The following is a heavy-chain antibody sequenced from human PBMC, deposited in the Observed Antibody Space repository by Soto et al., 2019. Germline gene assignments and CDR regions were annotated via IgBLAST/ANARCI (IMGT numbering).Heavy chain of an antibody. CDR2: IYYSGNT. CDR1: GGSISSPSYY. Sequence: SETLSLTCSVSGGSISSPSYYWGWIRQPPGKGLEWIGSIYYSGNTYYNPSLKSRVTIFVDTSRNQFSLKVNSVTAADTAVYFCARITGITTFRSDYWGQGTLVTVSS. D-gene: IGHD1-20*01. V-gene: IGHV4-39*01. J-gene: IGHJ4*02. CDR3: ARITGITTFRSDY.